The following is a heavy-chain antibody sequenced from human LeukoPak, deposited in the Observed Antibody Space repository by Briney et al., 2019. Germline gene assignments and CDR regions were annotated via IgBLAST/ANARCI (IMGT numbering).Heavy chain of an antibody. Sequence: SETLSLTCAVYGGSFSGYYWSWIRQPPGKGLEWIGEINHSGSTNYNPSLKSRVTISVDTSKNQFSLKLSSVTAADTAVYYCARGSGYDIDYWGQGTLVTVSS. D-gene: IGHD5-12*01. CDR2: INHSGST. CDR3: ARGSGYDIDY. J-gene: IGHJ4*02. CDR1: GGSFSGYY. V-gene: IGHV4-34*01.